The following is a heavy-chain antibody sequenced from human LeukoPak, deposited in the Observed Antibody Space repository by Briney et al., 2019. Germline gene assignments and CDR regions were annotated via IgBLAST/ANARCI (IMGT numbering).Heavy chain of an antibody. J-gene: IGHJ4*02. CDR3: ATSTGGYGPLDS. V-gene: IGHV3-21*01. Sequence: GGSLRLSCAASGFTFSSYTMNWVRQAPGKGLEWVSSISSSTSFIYYADSVKGRFTISRDNAKNSLYLQMNSQRAEDTAVYYCATSTGGYGPLDSWGQGTLVTVSS. CDR2: ISSSTSFI. D-gene: IGHD5-12*01. CDR1: GFTFSSYT.